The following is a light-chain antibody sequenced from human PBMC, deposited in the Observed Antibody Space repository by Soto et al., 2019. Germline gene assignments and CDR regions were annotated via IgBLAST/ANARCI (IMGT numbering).Light chain of an antibody. V-gene: IGLV2-8*01. CDR3: ASFGGSKV. CDR2: EVN. J-gene: IGLJ2*01. CDR1: SSDICAYNY. Sequence: QSALTQPPSASGSPGQSVTVSCTGTSSDICAYNYVSWYQQHPGKAPRLIIYEVNKRPSGVPDRFSGSKSGNTASLTVSGFQADDDADYYCASFGGSKVFGGGTQLTVL.